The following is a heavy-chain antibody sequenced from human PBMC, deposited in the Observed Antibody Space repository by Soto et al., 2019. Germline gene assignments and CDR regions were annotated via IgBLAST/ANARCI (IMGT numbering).Heavy chain of an antibody. D-gene: IGHD6-13*01. J-gene: IGHJ6*02. CDR3: ASGIAAAGTRPSYYYGMDV. Sequence: GASLKISCKGSGYSFTSYWIGWVRQMPGKGLEWMGIIYPGDSDTRYSPSFQGQVTISAGKSISTAYLQWSSLKASDTAMYYCASGIAAAGTRPSYYYGMDVWGQGTTVTVSS. CDR1: GYSFTSYW. V-gene: IGHV5-51*01. CDR2: IYPGDSDT.